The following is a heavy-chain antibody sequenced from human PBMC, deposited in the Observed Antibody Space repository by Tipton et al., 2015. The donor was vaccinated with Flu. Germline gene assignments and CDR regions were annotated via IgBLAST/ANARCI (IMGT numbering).Heavy chain of an antibody. CDR3: ARAPRDGYCSGGSCYPERHFDY. J-gene: IGHJ4*02. D-gene: IGHD2-15*01. CDR2: IYYSGST. CDR1: GGSISSYY. V-gene: IGHV4-59*01. Sequence: TLSLTCTVSGGSISSYYWSWIRQPPGKGLEWIGYIYYSGSTNYNPSLKSRVTISVDTSKNQFSLKLSSVTAADTAVYYCARAPRDGYCSGGSCYPERHFDYWGQGTLVTVSS.